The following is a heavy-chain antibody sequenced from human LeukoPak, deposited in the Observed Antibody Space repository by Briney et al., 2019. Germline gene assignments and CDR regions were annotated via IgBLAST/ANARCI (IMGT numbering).Heavy chain of an antibody. D-gene: IGHD2-2*01. Sequence: PGGSLRLSCAASGFTFSSYAMSWVRQAPGKGLAWASAISGSGGSTYYADSVKGRFTISRDNSKNTLYLQMNSLRAEDTAVYYCAKDSPSGVVVPAAGGFEYFQHWGQGTLVTVSS. CDR3: AKDSPSGVVVPAAGGFEYFQH. CDR2: ISGSGGST. CDR1: GFTFSSYA. J-gene: IGHJ1*01. V-gene: IGHV3-23*01.